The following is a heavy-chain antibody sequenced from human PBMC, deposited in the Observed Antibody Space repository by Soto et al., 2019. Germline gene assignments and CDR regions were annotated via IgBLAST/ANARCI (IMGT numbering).Heavy chain of an antibody. Sequence: QVQLQESGPGLVKPSQTLSLTCTVSGGSISSGNYYWSWIRQHPGKGLEWIGYIFYSGSTYYNPSHQPRVTISVDTSKNQFSLKLSSVTAAATAVYYCARGGSGDIVVVAAIDYWGQGTLVTVSS. V-gene: IGHV4-31*03. CDR1: GGSISSGNYY. CDR3: ARGGSGDIVVVAAIDY. J-gene: IGHJ4*02. D-gene: IGHD2-15*01. CDR2: IFYSGST.